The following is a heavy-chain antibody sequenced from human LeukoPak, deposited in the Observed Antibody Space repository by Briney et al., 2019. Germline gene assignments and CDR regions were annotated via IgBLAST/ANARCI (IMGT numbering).Heavy chain of an antibody. D-gene: IGHD3-10*01. CDR1: GYTFTGYY. Sequence: GASVKVSCKASGYTFTGYYMHWVRQAPGQGLEWMGWINPNSGGTNYAQKFQGRVTMTRDTSIRTAYMELSRLRSDDTAVYYCARDGSGSYYNYYYYMDVWGKGTTVTISS. CDR2: INPNSGGT. CDR3: ARDGSGSYYNYYYYMDV. J-gene: IGHJ6*03. V-gene: IGHV1-2*02.